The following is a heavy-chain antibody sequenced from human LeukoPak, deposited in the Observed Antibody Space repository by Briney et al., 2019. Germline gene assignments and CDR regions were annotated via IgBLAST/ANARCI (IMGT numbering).Heavy chain of an antibody. V-gene: IGHV4-39*07. CDR2: IYHSGST. CDR1: GGSISSSSYY. CDR3: ARPLDEGYSYGFDY. J-gene: IGHJ4*02. Sequence: PSETLSLTCTVSGGSISSSSYYWGWIRQPPGKGLEWIGSIYHSGSTYYNPSLKSRVTISVDTSKNQFSLKLSSVTAADTAVYYCARPLDEGYSYGFDYWGQGTLVTVSS. D-gene: IGHD5-18*01.